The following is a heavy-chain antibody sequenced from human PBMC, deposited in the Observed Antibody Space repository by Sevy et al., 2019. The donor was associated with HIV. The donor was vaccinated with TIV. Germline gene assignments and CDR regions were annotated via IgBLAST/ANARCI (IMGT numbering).Heavy chain of an antibody. V-gene: IGHV3-33*01. D-gene: IGHD3-22*01. J-gene: IGHJ4*02. Sequence: GGSLRLSCAASGFTFSSYGMHWVRQAPGKGLEWVAVIWYDGSNKYYADSVKGRFTISRDNSKNTLYLQMNSLRAEDTAVYYCERSGNYYASSAAVDYWGQGTLVTVSS. CDR2: IWYDGSNK. CDR3: ERSGNYYASSAAVDY. CDR1: GFTFSSYG.